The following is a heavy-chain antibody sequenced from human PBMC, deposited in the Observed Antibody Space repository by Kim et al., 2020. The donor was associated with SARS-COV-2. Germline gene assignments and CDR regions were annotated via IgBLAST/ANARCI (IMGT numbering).Heavy chain of an antibody. D-gene: IGHD3-22*01. V-gene: IGHV3-30*07. CDR3: ATVVFYYDAGYFKN. J-gene: IGHJ1*01. Sequence: DSVKGRLIISRDHSKNALYLQMNSLRAEDAAVYYCATVVFYYDAGYFKNWGQGTLVIVSS.